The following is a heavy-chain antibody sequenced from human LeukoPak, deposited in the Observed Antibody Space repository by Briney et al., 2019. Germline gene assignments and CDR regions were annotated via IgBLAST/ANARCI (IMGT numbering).Heavy chain of an antibody. J-gene: IGHJ3*02. CDR2: IRYDGSNK. CDR3: AKDTRLESDAFDI. Sequence: GGSLRLSCAASGFTLSSYGMHWVRQAPGKGLEWVAFIRYDGSNKDYADSVKGRFTISRDNSKNTLYLQMNSLRAEDTAVYYCAKDTRLESDAFDIWGQGTMVTVSS. V-gene: IGHV3-30*02. D-gene: IGHD3-3*01. CDR1: GFTLSSYG.